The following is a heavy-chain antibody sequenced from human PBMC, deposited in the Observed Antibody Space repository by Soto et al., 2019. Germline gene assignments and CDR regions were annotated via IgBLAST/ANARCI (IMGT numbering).Heavy chain of an antibody. Sequence: GASVKVSCKASGGTFSSYAISWVRQAPGQGLEWMGGIIPIFGTANYAQKFQGRVTITADESTSTAYMELSSLRSEDTAVYYCARSELYCTNGVCYAKDGYYYYYGMDVWGQGTTVTVSS. V-gene: IGHV1-69*13. D-gene: IGHD2-8*01. CDR3: ARSELYCTNGVCYAKDGYYYYYGMDV. CDR1: GGTFSSYA. J-gene: IGHJ6*02. CDR2: IIPIFGTA.